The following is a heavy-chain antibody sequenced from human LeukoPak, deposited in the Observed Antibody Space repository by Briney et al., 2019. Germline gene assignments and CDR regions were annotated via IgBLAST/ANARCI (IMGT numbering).Heavy chain of an antibody. CDR1: GYTFTGYY. CDR3: ARRGCSGGSCYSTLYYYYYGMDV. V-gene: IGHV1-2*02. CDR2: INPNSGGT. D-gene: IGHD2-15*01. Sequence: ASVKVSCKASGYTFTGYYMHWVRQAPGQGLEWMGWINPNSGGTNYAQKFQGRVTMTRDTSISTAYMELSRLRSDDTAVYYCARRGCSGGSCYSTLYYYYYGMDVWGQGTTVTVSS. J-gene: IGHJ6*02.